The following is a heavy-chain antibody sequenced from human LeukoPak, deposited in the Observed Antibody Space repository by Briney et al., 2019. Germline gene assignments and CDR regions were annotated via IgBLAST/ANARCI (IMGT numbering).Heavy chain of an antibody. V-gene: IGHV3-43*02. CDR2: IGGDGGHT. CDR3: WTWSDDGFDI. J-gene: IGHJ3*02. CDR1: GWSFLPYA. D-gene: IGHD3-3*01. Sequence: PGGSLRLSCVASGWSFLPYARYALRQPPGKGLEWVSLIGGDGGHTYYSDSVKGRFTVSRDNSKNSLYLQMNSLRTEDTALYYCWTWSDDGFDIWGQGTMVTVSS.